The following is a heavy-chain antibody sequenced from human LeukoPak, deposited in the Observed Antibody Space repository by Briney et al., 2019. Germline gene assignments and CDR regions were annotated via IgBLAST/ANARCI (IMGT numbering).Heavy chain of an antibody. D-gene: IGHD1-14*01. CDR1: GFTFRSYE. V-gene: IGHV3-48*03. CDR2: ISSSGNAI. J-gene: IGHJ4*02. Sequence: GGSLRLSCAASGFTFRSYEMNWVRQAPGKGLEWVSYISSSGNAIYYADSVKGRFTISRDNAKNSLYLQMSSLRAEDTAVYYCADLGTSTVARGEWGQGTLVTVSS. CDR3: ADLGTSTVARGE.